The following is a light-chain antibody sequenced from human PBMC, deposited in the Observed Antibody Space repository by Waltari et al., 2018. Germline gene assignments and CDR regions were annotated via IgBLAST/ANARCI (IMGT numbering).Light chain of an antibody. V-gene: IGLV2-8*01. J-gene: IGLJ1*01. CDR1: SSDVGGYNF. Sequence: QSALTQPPSASGSPGQSVTISCPGTSSDVGGYNFVYWYQQHPGKAPKLMIYEVSKRLSGVPHRFSGSKPDTAASLTVSGLQADNEADYYCSSYAGSNLLIFETGTKVTVL. CDR2: EVS. CDR3: SSYAGSNLLI.